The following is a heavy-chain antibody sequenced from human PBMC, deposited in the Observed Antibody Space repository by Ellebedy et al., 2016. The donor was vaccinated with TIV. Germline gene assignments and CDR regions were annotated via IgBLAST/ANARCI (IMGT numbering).Heavy chain of an antibody. CDR2: IYYNGST. J-gene: IGHJ5*02. V-gene: IGHV4-39*01. CDR3: ARWFGELLYVRWFDP. D-gene: IGHD3-10*01. CDR1: GGSLSSSPYY. Sequence: SETLSLTCTVSGGSLSSSPYYWGWIRQPPGKGLEWIGTIYYNGSTYYNPSLKSRVTISADTSKNQFSLRLSSVTAADTAVYYCARWFGELLYVRWFDPWGQGTLVTVSS.